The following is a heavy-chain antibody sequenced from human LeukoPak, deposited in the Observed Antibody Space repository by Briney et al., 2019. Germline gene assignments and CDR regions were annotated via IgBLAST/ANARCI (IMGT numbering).Heavy chain of an antibody. CDR2: ISAYNGNT. D-gene: IGHD4-17*01. Sequence: GASANVSSAPSGYTFTIYGISWGPQAPGQGRGWMGWISAYNGNTNYAQTPRGRVTMTTDTPKSTIYMDLRRMRSDDTAVYYCARDKGSMTTVTNFVYWGEGSLVTVSS. CDR3: ARDKGSMTTVTNFVY. J-gene: IGHJ4*02. V-gene: IGHV1-18*04. CDR1: GYTFTIYG.